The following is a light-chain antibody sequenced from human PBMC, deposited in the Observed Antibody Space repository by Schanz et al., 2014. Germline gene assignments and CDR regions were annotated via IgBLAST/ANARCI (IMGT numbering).Light chain of an antibody. J-gene: IGLJ3*02. V-gene: IGLV2-14*01. CDR3: CSYAGTNNFGV. Sequence: QSALTQPASVSGSPGQSITISCTGTSSDVGGYNSVSWYQQHPGKAPKLMIYDVRNRPSGVSNRFSGSKSGNTASLTISGLQAEDEADYYCCSYAGTNNFGVFGGGTKLTVL. CDR2: DVR. CDR1: SSDVGGYNS.